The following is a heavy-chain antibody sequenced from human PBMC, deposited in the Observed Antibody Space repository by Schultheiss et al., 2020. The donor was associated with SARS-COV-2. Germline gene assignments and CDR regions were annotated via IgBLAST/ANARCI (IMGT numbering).Heavy chain of an antibody. V-gene: IGHV4-38-2*02. CDR2: IYHSGST. CDR1: GGSISSGYY. D-gene: IGHD3-22*01. J-gene: IGHJ4*02. CDR3: ARDPQSYYDSSGRDY. Sequence: SQTLSLTCTVSGGSISSGYYWGWIRQPPGKGLEWIGSIYHSGSTNYNPSLKSRVTISVDKPKNQFSLKLSSVTAADTAVYYCARDPQSYYDSSGRDYWGQGTLVTVSS.